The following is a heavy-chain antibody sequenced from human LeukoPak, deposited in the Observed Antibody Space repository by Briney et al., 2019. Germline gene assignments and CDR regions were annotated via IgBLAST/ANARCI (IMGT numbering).Heavy chain of an antibody. J-gene: IGHJ5*01. Sequence: GGSLRLSCAASGFTFSNYALTWVRQTPGKGLEWVSTISGRGSDRFYADAVKGRFTISRDNSKNTMYLQMSSLRIEDTAFYYCAKGVDNTGRLRWFDSWGQGTLVTVSS. D-gene: IGHD1-1*01. CDR2: ISGRGSDR. V-gene: IGHV3-23*01. CDR3: AKGVDNTGRLRWFDS. CDR1: GFTFSNYA.